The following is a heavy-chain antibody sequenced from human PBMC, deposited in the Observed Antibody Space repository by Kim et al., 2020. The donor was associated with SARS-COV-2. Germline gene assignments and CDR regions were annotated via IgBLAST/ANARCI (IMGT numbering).Heavy chain of an antibody. CDR1: GFTFDDYA. J-gene: IGHJ6*02. Sequence: GGSLRLSCAASGFTFDDYAMHWVRQAPGKGLEWVSLISGDGGSTYYADSVKGRFTISRENSKNSLYLQMNSLRTEDTALYYCANHPGFTMVRGDGWVDVWGQGTTVTVSS. CDR2: ISGDGGST. V-gene: IGHV3-43*02. D-gene: IGHD3-10*01. CDR3: ANHPGFTMVRGDGWVDV.